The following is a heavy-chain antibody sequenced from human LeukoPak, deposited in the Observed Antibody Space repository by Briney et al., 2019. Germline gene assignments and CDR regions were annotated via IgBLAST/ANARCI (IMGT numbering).Heavy chain of an antibody. J-gene: IGHJ6*03. CDR3: ARVDSGSHYYYYMDV. CDR1: GFTFSSYS. CDR2: ISSSSSYI. D-gene: IGHD1-26*01. V-gene: IGHV3-21*01. Sequence: GGSLRLSCAASGFTFSSYSMNWVRQAPGKGLEWVSSISSSSSYIYYADSVKGRFTISRDNAKNSLYLQMNSLRAEDTAVYYCARVDSGSHYYYYMDVWGKGTTVTVSS.